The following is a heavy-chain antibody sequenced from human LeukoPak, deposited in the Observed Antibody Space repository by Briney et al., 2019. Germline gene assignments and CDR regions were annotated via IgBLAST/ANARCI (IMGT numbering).Heavy chain of an antibody. CDR2: IYISEST. Sequence: KPSETLSLTCTVSGGSISSYYWSWIRQPAGKGLEWIGRIYISESTNYNPSLKSQVTMSVDTSKNQFSLKLSSVTAADTAVYYCAREILAVAGTYAFDIWGQGTMVTASS. CDR3: AREILAVAGTYAFDI. J-gene: IGHJ3*02. V-gene: IGHV4-4*07. CDR1: GGSISSYY. D-gene: IGHD6-19*01.